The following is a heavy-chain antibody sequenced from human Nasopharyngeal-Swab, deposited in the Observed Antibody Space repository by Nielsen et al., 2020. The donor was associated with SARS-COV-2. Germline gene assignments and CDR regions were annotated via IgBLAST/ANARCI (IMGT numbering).Heavy chain of an antibody. CDR2: IWYDGSNK. J-gene: IGHJ6*02. CDR3: ARESYGMDV. Sequence: GGSLRLSCAASGFTFSSYGMHWVRQAPGKGLEWVAVIWYDGSNKYYADSVKGRFTISRDNSKNTLYLQMNSLRAEDTAVYYCARESYGMDVWGQGTTVTASS. CDR1: GFTFSSYG. V-gene: IGHV3-33*01.